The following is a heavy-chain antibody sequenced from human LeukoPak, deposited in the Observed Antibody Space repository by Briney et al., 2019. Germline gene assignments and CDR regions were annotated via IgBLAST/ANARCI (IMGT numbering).Heavy chain of an antibody. CDR3: ARLYQQSKWKYYYYYMDV. J-gene: IGHJ6*03. CDR1: GASFSTNY. CDR2: VFDSGST. D-gene: IGHD1-1*01. Sequence: PSETLSLTCSVSGASFSTNYWSWIRQPPGGGLEWIGYVFDSGSTNYNPSLKSRVTISVDTSTKQFSLRLSSVTAADTAVYYCARLYQQSKWKYYYYYMDVWGKGTAVTVSS. V-gene: IGHV4-59*01.